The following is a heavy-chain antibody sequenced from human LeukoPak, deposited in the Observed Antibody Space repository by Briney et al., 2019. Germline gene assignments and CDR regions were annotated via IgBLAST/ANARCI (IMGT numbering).Heavy chain of an antibody. V-gene: IGHV4-38-2*01. CDR1: GYSMSSGYY. Sequence: PSETLSLTCAVSGYSMSSGYYWGWFRQPPGKGLEWIGSIYQSGTTYYNPSLESRVTVSVDTSKNQFSLKLTSVTAADTAVYYCARHGGMVLYSYYYVDVWGKGTTVTVYS. CDR2: IYQSGTT. J-gene: IGHJ6*03. D-gene: IGHD3-10*01. CDR3: ARHGGMVLYSYYYVDV.